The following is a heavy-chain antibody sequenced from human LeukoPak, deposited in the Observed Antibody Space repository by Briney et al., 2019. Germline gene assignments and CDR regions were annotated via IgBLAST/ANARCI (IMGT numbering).Heavy chain of an antibody. J-gene: IGHJ4*02. V-gene: IGHV3-33*01. CDR1: GFTFSSYG. CDR2: IWYDGSNK. CDR3: ARGTNYYDSTGMSD. D-gene: IGHD3-22*01. Sequence: GGSLRLSCAASGFTFSSYGMHWVRQAPGKGLEWVAVIWYDGSNKYYADSVKGRFTISRDNSKNTLYLQVNSLRAEDTAVYFCARGTNYYDSTGMSDWGQGTLVTVSS.